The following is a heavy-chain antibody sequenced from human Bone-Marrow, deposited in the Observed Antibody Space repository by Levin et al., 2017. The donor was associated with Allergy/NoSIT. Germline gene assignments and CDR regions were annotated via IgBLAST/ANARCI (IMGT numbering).Heavy chain of an antibody. Sequence: GESLKISCAASGFSFSRYAMSWVRQAPGKGLEWVSGISGDSRTFYADSVKGRFTISRDNSKNTLFLEMDSLRAEDTATYYCVKDRHHFFDTSGYYPASGAFDIWGQGTKLTVSS. CDR2: ISGDSRT. D-gene: IGHD3-22*01. CDR3: VKDRHHFFDTSGYYPASGAFDI. CDR1: GFSFSRYA. V-gene: IGHV3-23*01. J-gene: IGHJ3*02.